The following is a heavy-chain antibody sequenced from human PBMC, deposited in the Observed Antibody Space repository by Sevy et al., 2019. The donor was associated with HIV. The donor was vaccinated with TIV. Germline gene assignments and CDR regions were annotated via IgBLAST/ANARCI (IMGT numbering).Heavy chain of an antibody. J-gene: IGHJ6*03. CDR3: ARRSRYCSSTSCREGYYYYMDV. V-gene: IGHV4-59*01. CDR1: GGSISSYY. CDR2: IYYSGST. Sequence: SETLSLTCTVSGGSISSYYWSWIRQPPGKGLEWIGYIYYSGSTNYNPSLKSRVTISVDTSKNQFSRKLSSETAADTDVYYCARRSRYCSSTSCREGYYYYMDVWGKGTTVTVSS. D-gene: IGHD2-2*01.